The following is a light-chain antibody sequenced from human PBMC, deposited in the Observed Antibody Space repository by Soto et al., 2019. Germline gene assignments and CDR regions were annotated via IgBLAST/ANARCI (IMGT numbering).Light chain of an antibody. CDR2: SNN. Sequence: QSALTQSPSASGTPGQRVTISCSGGSSNIGSNTVNWYQQLPGTAPRLLIYSNNQWPSGVHDRFSGSKSGTSASLAISGLQSDDEADYYCGAWDDNLSAYVFGTGTKVTVL. CDR3: GAWDDNLSAYV. J-gene: IGLJ1*01. V-gene: IGLV1-44*01. CDR1: SSNIGSNT.